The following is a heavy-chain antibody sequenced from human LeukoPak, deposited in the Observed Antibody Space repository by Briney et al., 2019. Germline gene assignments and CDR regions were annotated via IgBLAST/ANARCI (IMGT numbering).Heavy chain of an antibody. D-gene: IGHD7-27*01. Sequence: QAGGSLRLSCAASGFTFSNYWMTWFRQTPGKDLEWVGNIKYDGSEKYYVDAVKGRFTISRDNAKNSLYLHMNSLRVGDTAIYYCARDYVWGSSESDYWGQGTLVTVSS. J-gene: IGHJ4*02. CDR2: IKYDGSEK. CDR1: GFTFSNYW. V-gene: IGHV3-7*01. CDR3: ARDYVWGSSESDY.